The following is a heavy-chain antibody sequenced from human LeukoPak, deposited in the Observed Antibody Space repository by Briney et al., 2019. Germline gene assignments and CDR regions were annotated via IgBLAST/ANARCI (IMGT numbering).Heavy chain of an antibody. J-gene: IGHJ6*03. CDR1: GGSISSGDYY. D-gene: IGHD4-11*01. CDR3: ARASVTYYYYYYMDV. CDR2: IYYSGST. V-gene: IGHV4-30-4*01. Sequence: SQTLSLTCTVSGGSISSGDYYWSWIRQPPGKGLEWIGYIYYSGSTYYNPSLKSRVTISVDTSKNQFSLKLGSVTAADTAVYYCARASVTYYYYYYMDVWGKGTTVTVSS.